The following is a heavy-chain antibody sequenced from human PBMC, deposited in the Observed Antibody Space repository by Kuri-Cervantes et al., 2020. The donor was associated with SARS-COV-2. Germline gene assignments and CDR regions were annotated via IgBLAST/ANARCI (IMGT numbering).Heavy chain of an antibody. D-gene: IGHD2/OR15-2a*01. CDR3: ARDFPLEYGVFDY. Sequence: PSVKVSCKASGYTFTSYGISWVRQAPGQGLEWMGGIIPIFGTANYAQKFQGRVTITADKSTSTAYMELSSLRSEDTAVYYCARDFPLEYGVFDYWGQGTLVTVSS. CDR1: GYTFTSYG. CDR2: IIPIFGTA. V-gene: IGHV1-69*06. J-gene: IGHJ4*02.